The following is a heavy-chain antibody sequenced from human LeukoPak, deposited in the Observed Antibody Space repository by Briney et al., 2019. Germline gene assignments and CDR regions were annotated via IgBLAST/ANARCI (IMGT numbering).Heavy chain of an antibody. CDR1: GYTFTGYY. Sequence: ASVKVSCKASGYTFTGYYMHWVRQAPGQGLEWMGWIGAYNGNTNYAQKLQGRVTMTTDTSTSTAYMELRSLRSDDTAVYYCARDRWELPSRVDYWGQGTLVTVSS. V-gene: IGHV1-18*04. CDR3: ARDRWELPSRVDY. J-gene: IGHJ4*02. CDR2: IGAYNGNT. D-gene: IGHD1-26*01.